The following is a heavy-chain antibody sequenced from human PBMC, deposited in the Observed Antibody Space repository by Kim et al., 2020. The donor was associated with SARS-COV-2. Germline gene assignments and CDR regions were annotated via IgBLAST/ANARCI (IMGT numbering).Heavy chain of an antibody. CDR1: GGSISSSNW. CDR3: ARGSGYYYDELSLGAFDI. D-gene: IGHD3-22*01. V-gene: IGHV4-4*02. CDR2: IYHSGST. Sequence: SETLSLTCAVSGGSISSSNWWSWVRQPPGKGLEWIGEIYHSGSTNYNPSLKSRVTISVDKSKNQFSLKLSSVTAADTAVYYCARGSGYYYDELSLGAFDIWGQGTMVTVSS. J-gene: IGHJ3*02.